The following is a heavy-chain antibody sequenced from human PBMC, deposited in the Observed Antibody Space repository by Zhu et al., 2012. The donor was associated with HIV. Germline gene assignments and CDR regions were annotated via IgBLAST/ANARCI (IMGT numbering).Heavy chain of an antibody. CDR2: IYYSGTT. CDR3: ARAAYASGLFDP. V-gene: IGHV4-59*11. CDR1: GGSISGHY. Sequence: QVQLLKESGPGLVKPSETLSLTCTVSGGSISGHYWSWIRQPPGKGLEWIGYIYYSGTTNYNPSLKSRVTISVDTSKKQFSLKVNSVTAADTAVYYCARAAYASGLFDPWGQGTLVIVSS. J-gene: IGHJ5*02. D-gene: IGHD3-10*01.